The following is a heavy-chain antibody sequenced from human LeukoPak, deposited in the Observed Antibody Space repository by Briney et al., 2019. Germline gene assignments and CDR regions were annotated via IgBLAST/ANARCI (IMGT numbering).Heavy chain of an antibody. D-gene: IGHD6-13*01. Sequence: GASVKVSCKASGYTFTGYYMHWVRQAPGQGLEWMGWINPNSGGTNYAQKFQGWVTMTRDTSISTAYMELSRLRSDDTAVYYCARALGYSSSWYAFDYWGQGTLVTVSS. CDR2: INPNSGGT. J-gene: IGHJ4*02. V-gene: IGHV1-2*04. CDR3: ARALGYSSSWYAFDY. CDR1: GYTFTGYY.